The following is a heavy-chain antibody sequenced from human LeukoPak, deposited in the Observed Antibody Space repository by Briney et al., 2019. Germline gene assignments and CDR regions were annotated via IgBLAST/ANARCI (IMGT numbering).Heavy chain of an antibody. V-gene: IGHV3-23*01. CDR2: ISGGGDST. CDR3: AKDRARGGATDFDY. D-gene: IGHD3-16*01. J-gene: IGHJ4*02. Sequence: PGGSLRLSCAASGFTFSSYAMSWVRQAPGKGLEWVSAISGGGDSTYYADSVKGRFTISRDTSKNTLYLQMNSLRAEDTAVYYCAKDRARGGATDFDYWGQGALVTVSS. CDR1: GFTFSSYA.